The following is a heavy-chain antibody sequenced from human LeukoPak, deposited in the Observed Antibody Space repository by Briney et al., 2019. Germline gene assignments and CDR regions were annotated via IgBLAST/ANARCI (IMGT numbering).Heavy chain of an antibody. CDR2: ISGGGTST. V-gene: IGHV3-23*01. Sequence: PGGSLRLSCAASGFTFSSYAMNWVRQAPGKGLEWVSAISGGGTSTYYADSVKGRFTISRDNSKNTLYLQMNSLRAEDTAVYYCAAPNWFDPWGQGTLVTVSS. CDR1: GFTFSSYA. CDR3: AAPNWFDP. J-gene: IGHJ5*02.